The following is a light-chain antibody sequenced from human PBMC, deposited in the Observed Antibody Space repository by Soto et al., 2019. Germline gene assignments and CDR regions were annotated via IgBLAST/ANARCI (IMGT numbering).Light chain of an antibody. CDR2: EVS. CDR1: QSLLHTDGKDH. CDR3: IQSTYLPLT. J-gene: IGKJ4*01. V-gene: IGKV2D-29*01. Sequence: VLSQTPLSLSVTPGQPASISCRSNQSLLHTDGKDHLYWFLQKPGQPPQLLIYEVSNRFSGVTERLSGSGSGTDFTLKISRLEAEDVGVYCCIQSTYLPLTFGGGTKVEIK.